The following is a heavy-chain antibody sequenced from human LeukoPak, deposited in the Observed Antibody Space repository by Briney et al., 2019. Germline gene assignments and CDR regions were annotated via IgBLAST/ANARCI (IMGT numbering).Heavy chain of an antibody. CDR1: GGTFSSYA. V-gene: IGHV1-69*05. Sequence: SVKVSCKASGGTFSSYAISWVRQAPGQGLEWMGGIIPIFGTASYAQKFQGRVTMTRDTSTSTVYMELSSLRSEDTAVYYCARTYYYDHYYFDYWGQGTLVTVSS. CDR3: ARTYYYDHYYFDY. J-gene: IGHJ4*02. D-gene: IGHD3-22*01. CDR2: IIPIFGTA.